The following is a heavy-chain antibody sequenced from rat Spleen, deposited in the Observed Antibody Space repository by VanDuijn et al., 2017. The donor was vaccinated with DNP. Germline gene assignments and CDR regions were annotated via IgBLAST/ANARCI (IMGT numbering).Heavy chain of an antibody. J-gene: IGHJ2*01. V-gene: IGHV2-15*01. CDR2: IWSGGST. CDR3: TRGRYAVDY. D-gene: IGHD1-5*01. Sequence: QVQLKESGPGLVQPSQTLSLTCIVSGFSLTSYGVSWVRQPPGKGLEWIAGIWSGGSTDYNSALKSRLSISRDTSKSQVFLKVNSLQTEDTAIYFCTRGRYAVDYWGQGIMVRVSS. CDR1: GFSLTSYG.